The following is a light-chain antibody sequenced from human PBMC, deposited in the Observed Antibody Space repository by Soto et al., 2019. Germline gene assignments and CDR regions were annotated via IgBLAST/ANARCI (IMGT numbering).Light chain of an antibody. CDR1: EGVGSS. Sequence: ETVLTQSPATLSVSPGDRVTLSCRASEGVGSSLAWYQQKPGQAPRVIIYGASTTAPGIPARFSGSGSGTDFTLTINSLQSEDFAVYYCQQYYTWPVTFGGGTKVDIK. J-gene: IGKJ4*01. CDR2: GAS. CDR3: QQYYTWPVT. V-gene: IGKV3-15*01.